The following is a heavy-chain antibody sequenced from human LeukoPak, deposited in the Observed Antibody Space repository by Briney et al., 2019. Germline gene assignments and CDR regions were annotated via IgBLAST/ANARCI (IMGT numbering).Heavy chain of an antibody. CDR3: AKSHIVVVIATACFDY. CDR2: ISGSGDST. D-gene: IGHD2-21*01. V-gene: IGHV3-23*01. J-gene: IGHJ4*02. CDR1: GFTFSSYA. Sequence: GGSLRLSCAASGFTFSSYAMSWVRQAPGKGLEWVSPISGSGDSTYYADSVKGRFTISRDNSENTLYLQMNSLRAEDTAVYYCAKSHIVVVIATACFDYWGQGTLVTVSS.